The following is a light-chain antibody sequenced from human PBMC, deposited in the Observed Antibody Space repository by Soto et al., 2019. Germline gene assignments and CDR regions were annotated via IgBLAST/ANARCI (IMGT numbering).Light chain of an antibody. CDR3: CSYAGSGTLYV. V-gene: IGLV2-23*01. CDR1: SSDVGSYNL. J-gene: IGLJ1*01. CDR2: EGS. Sequence: QSVLTQPASVSGSPGQSITISCTGTSSDVGSYNLVSWYQQHPGKAPKLMIYEGSKRPSGVSNRFSGSKSGNTASLTISGLQAEDVADYYCCSYAGSGTLYVFGTGTKVTVL.